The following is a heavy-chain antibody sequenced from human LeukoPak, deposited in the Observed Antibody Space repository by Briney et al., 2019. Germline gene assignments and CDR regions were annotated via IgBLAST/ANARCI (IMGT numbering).Heavy chain of an antibody. D-gene: IGHD3-10*01. CDR3: ARTMVRGEVDY. J-gene: IGHJ4*02. CDR2: IYYSGST. Sequence: SETLSLTCTVSGGSISSSSYYWGWIRQPPGKGLEWIGSIYYSGSTNYNPSLKSRVTISVDTSKNQFSLKLSSVTAADTAVYYCARTMVRGEVDYWGQGTLVTVSS. CDR1: GGSISSSSYY. V-gene: IGHV4-39*07.